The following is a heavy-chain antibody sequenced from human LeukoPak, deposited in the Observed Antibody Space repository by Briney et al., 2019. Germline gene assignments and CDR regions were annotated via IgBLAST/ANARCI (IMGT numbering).Heavy chain of an antibody. J-gene: IGHJ4*02. CDR2: IVSNGGST. CDR3: VKPSGYSGYGSFFDY. Sequence: GGSLRLSCSASGFTFSSSAMHWVRQAPGKGLEYVSAIVSNGGSTYYADSVKGRFTISRDNSKNTLYLQMSSLRAEDTAVYYCVKPSGYSGYGSFFDYWGQGTLVTVSS. V-gene: IGHV3-64D*06. CDR1: GFTFSSSA. D-gene: IGHD5-12*01.